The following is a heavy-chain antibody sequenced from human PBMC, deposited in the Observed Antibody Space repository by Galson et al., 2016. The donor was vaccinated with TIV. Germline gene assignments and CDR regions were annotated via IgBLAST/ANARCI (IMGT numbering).Heavy chain of an antibody. CDR3: ARGKERVINYYYYMDV. J-gene: IGHJ6*03. Sequence: SVKVSCKASGGTFSSYGISWVRQAPGQGLEWMGGINPVFGIPNYAQKFQGRVTITADESTSTVYMELTSLRSEDTAVYYCARGKERVINYYYYMDVWGKGTTITVSS. D-gene: IGHD3-3*01. CDR2: INPVFGIP. V-gene: IGHV1-69*13. CDR1: GGTFSSYG.